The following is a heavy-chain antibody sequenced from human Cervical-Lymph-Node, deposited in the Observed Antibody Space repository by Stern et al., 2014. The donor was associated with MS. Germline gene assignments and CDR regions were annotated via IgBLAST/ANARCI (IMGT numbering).Heavy chain of an antibody. CDR3: ARGAGWYANYYFDY. J-gene: IGHJ4*02. CDR2: IGTAGDT. V-gene: IGHV3-13*01. CDR1: GFTFSSYD. D-gene: IGHD6-19*01. Sequence: EVQLEESGGGLVQPGGSLRLSCAASGFTFSSYDMHWVRQATGKGLEWVSAIGTAGDTYYPGSVKGRFTISRENAKNSLYLQMNSLRAGDTAVYYCARGAGWYANYYFDYWGQGTLVTVSS.